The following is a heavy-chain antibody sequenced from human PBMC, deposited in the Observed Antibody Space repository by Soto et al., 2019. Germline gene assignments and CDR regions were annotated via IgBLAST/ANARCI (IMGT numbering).Heavy chain of an antibody. CDR3: AKDTAMVHYYYYGMDV. CDR2: ISAYNGNT. CDR1: GYTFTSYG. V-gene: IGHV1-18*04. D-gene: IGHD5-18*01. Sequence: WASVKVSCKASGYTFTSYGISWVRQAPGQGLEWMGWISAYNGNTNYTQKLQGRVTMTTDTSTSTAYMELRSLRSDDAAVYYCAKDTAMVHYYYYGMDVWGQGTTVTVSS. J-gene: IGHJ6*02.